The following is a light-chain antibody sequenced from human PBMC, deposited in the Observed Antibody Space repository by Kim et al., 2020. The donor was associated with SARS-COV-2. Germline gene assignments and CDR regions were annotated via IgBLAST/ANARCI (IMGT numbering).Light chain of an antibody. J-gene: IGLJ1*01. Sequence: PGQSVTISCAGTSSDVGVSNFVSWYQQHPGKAPKLMTYDVTKRPSGVPDRFSGSKSDNTASLTISGLQAEDEADYYCCSHAGTFYVFGTGTKVTVL. V-gene: IGLV2-11*01. CDR3: CSHAGTFYV. CDR2: DVT. CDR1: SSDVGVSNF.